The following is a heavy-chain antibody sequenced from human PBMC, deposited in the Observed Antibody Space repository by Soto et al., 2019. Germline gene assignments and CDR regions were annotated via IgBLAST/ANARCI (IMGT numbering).Heavy chain of an antibody. CDR2: ISGSGGST. CDR3: AKGNTYYDFWSGYPPLANYYYYGMDV. Sequence: RRVLKEQRKGLEWVSAISGSGGSTYYADSVKGRFTISRDNSKNTLYLQMNSLRAEDTAVYYCAKGNTYYDFWSGYPPLANYYYYGMDVWGQGTTVTVSS. J-gene: IGHJ6*02. D-gene: IGHD3-3*01. V-gene: IGHV3-23*01.